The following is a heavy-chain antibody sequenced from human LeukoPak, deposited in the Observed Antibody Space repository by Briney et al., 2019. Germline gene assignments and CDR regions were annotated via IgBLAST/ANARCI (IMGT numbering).Heavy chain of an antibody. V-gene: IGHV1-24*01. Sequence: ASVKVSCKASGYTFTGYYMHWVRQAPGKGLEWMGGFDPEDGETIYAQKFQGRVTMTEDTSTDTAYMELSSLRSEDTAVYYCATFWATLADAFDIWGQGTMVTVSS. CDR2: FDPEDGET. J-gene: IGHJ3*02. CDR3: ATFWATLADAFDI. CDR1: GYTFTGYY. D-gene: IGHD2/OR15-2a*01.